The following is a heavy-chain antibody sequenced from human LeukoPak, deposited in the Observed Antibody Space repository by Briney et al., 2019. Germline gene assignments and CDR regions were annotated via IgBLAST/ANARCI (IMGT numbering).Heavy chain of an antibody. D-gene: IGHD3-22*01. CDR1: GYTFTGYY. J-gene: IGHJ5*02. Sequence: GASVKVSCKASGYTFTGYYMHWVRQAPGQGLEWMGWINPNSGGTNYAQKFQGRVTMTRDTPISTAYMELSRLRSDDTAVYYCARVAGNSGYYYVVWFDPWGQGTLVTVSS. CDR3: ARVAGNSGYYYVVWFDP. V-gene: IGHV1-2*02. CDR2: INPNSGGT.